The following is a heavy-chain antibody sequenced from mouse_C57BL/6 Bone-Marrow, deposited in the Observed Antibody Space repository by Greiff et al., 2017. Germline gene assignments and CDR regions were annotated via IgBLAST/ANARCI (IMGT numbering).Heavy chain of an antibody. V-gene: IGHV2-9*02. CDR1: GFSLTSYG. Sequence: VQGVESGPGLVAPSQSLSITCTVSGFSLTSYGVHWVRQPPGKGLEWLGVIWAGGSTNYNSALMSRLSISKDNSKSQVFLKMNRLQTDDTAMYYCARLREFAYWGQGTLVTVSA. D-gene: IGHD1-1*01. CDR3: ARLREFAY. J-gene: IGHJ3*01. CDR2: IWAGGST.